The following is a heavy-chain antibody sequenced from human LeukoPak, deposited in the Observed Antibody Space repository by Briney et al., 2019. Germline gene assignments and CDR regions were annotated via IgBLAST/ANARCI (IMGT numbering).Heavy chain of an antibody. D-gene: IGHD3-10*01. CDR3: AKEYYGSGSYEY. V-gene: IGHV3-23*01. Sequence: GGSLRLSCAASGFTFSDYYMSWVRQAPGKGLEWVSAISGSGGSTYYADSVKGRFTISRDNSKNTLYLQMNSLRAEDTAVYYCAKEYYGSGSYEYWGQGTLVTVSS. J-gene: IGHJ4*02. CDR2: ISGSGGST. CDR1: GFTFSDYY.